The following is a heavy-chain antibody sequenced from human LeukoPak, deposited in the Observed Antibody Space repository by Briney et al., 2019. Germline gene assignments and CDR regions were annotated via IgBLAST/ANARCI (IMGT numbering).Heavy chain of an antibody. CDR3: AREVAY. J-gene: IGHJ4*02. CDR1: GYSISSGCY. CDR2: IYHSGST. V-gene: IGHV4-38-2*02. Sequence: SETLSLTCTVSGYSISSGCYWAWIRQPPGKGLEWIGIIYHSGSTYYNPSLKSRVTISVDTSKNQFSLKLSSVTAADTAVYYCAREVAYWGQGTLVTVSS.